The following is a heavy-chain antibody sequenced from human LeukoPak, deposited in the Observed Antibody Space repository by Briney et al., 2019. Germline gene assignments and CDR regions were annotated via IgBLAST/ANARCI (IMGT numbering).Heavy chain of an antibody. J-gene: IGHJ5*02. Sequence: GGSLRLSCAASGFTFSSYWMSWVRQAPGKGLEWVSNIKQDGSEKYYVDSVKGRFTISRDNAKNSLYLQMNSLRAEDTAVYYCASRYCSSTSCYNSWFDPWGQGTLVTVSS. CDR2: IKQDGSEK. V-gene: IGHV3-7*01. D-gene: IGHD2-2*02. CDR3: ASRYCSSTSCYNSWFDP. CDR1: GFTFSSYW.